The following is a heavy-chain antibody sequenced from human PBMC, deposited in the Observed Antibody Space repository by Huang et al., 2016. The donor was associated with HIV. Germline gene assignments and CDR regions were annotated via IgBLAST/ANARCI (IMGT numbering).Heavy chain of an antibody. Sequence: QLQLQESGPGLVKPSETLSLTCTVSGGSISGSSYYWGWIRQPPGTGLEWIGNIYYSGSTYYNPSLKRRVTISVDTSKKQFSLKLRSVTAADTAVYYCASGGSFVEFWGQGTPVTFSS. J-gene: IGHJ4*02. CDR3: ASGGSFVEF. CDR2: IYYSGST. V-gene: IGHV4-39*01. CDR1: GGSISGSSYY. D-gene: IGHD3-16*01.